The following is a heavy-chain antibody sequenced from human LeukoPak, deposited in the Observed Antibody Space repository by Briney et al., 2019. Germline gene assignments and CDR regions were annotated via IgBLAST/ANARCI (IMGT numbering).Heavy chain of an antibody. CDR1: GYTFTSYG. Sequence: ASVKVSCKASGYTFTSYGISWVRQAPGQGLEWMGWISAYNGNTNYAQKLQGRVTMTTDTSTSTAYMELRSLRSDDTAEYYCARDQSADPTEVDYYDSSGYYEGDWGQGTLVTVSS. CDR3: ARDQSADPTEVDYYDSSGYYEGD. D-gene: IGHD3-22*01. J-gene: IGHJ4*02. V-gene: IGHV1-18*01. CDR2: ISAYNGNT.